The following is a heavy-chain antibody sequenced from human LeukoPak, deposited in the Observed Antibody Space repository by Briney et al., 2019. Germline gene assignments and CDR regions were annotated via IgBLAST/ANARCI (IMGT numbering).Heavy chain of an antibody. V-gene: IGHV3-72*01. Sequence: GGSLRLSCAASGFTFSDHYTDWVRQAPGKGLEWVGRTRNKPNSYTTEYAASVKGRFTISRDDSKNSLYLQMNSLKTEDTAVYYCARELCSGGRCSLIFDYWGQGTLVTVSS. D-gene: IGHD2-15*01. J-gene: IGHJ4*02. CDR2: TRNKPNSYTT. CDR1: GFTFSDHY. CDR3: ARELCSGGRCSLIFDY.